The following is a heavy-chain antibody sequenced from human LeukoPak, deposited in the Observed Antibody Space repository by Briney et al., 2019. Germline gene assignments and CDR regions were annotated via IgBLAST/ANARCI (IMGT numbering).Heavy chain of an antibody. D-gene: IGHD3-3*01. J-gene: IGHJ6*03. CDR1: EFTFSSYG. V-gene: IGHV3-30*02. CDR3: AKGSKEVLFTRDHYMDV. CDR2: IRYDGSNK. Sequence: GGSLRLSCAASEFTFSSYGMHWVRQAPGKGLEWVAFIRYDGSNKYYADSVKGRFTISRDNSKNTLYLQMNSLRAEDTAVYYCAKGSKEVLFTRDHYMDVWGKGTTVTISS.